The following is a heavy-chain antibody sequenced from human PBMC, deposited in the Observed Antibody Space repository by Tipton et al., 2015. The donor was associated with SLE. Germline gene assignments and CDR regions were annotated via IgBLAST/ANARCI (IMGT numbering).Heavy chain of an antibody. CDR3: ARDLSRGYFDY. CDR2: IYYSGST. CDR1: GGSISSHY. V-gene: IGHV4-59*11. Sequence: TLSLTCTVSGGSISSHYWSWIRQPPGKGLEWIGYIYYSGSTYYNPSLKSRVTISVDTSKNQFSLKLSSVTAADTAVYYCARDLSRGYFDYWGQGTLVTVSS. D-gene: IGHD3-10*01. J-gene: IGHJ4*02.